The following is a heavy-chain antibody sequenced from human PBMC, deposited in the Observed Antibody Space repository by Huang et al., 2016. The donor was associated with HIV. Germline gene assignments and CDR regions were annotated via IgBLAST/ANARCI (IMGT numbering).Heavy chain of an antibody. CDR2: SSPSDGYT. V-gene: IGHV1-18*04. D-gene: IGHD4-17*01. CDR3: TRDLGTTVVPDGMDV. J-gene: IGHJ6*02. Sequence: QVQLVQSGAEVKKPGASVKVSCRASGYTFISYGITGVRQAPGRGLEWMGWSSPSDGYTNYAQQFQGRVTMTTDTSTNTVYMEVRSLRSDDTAVYYCTRDLGTTVVPDGMDVWGQGTTVTVSS. CDR1: GYTFISYG.